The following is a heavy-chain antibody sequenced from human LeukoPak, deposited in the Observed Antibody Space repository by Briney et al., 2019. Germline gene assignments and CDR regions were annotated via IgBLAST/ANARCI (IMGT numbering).Heavy chain of an antibody. CDR3: ASLGYSNYEGDY. J-gene: IGHJ4*02. CDR1: GFTFSSYS. Sequence: GGSLRLSCAASGFTFSSYSMNWVRQAPAKGLEWVSSISSSSSYIYYADSVKGRFTISRDNAKNSLYLQMNSLRAEDTAVYYFASLGYSNYEGDYWGQGTLVTVSS. CDR2: ISSSSSYI. V-gene: IGHV3-21*01. D-gene: IGHD4-11*01.